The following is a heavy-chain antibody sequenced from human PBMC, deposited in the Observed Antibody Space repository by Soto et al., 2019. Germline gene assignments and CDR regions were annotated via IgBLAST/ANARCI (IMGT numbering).Heavy chain of an antibody. D-gene: IGHD5-12*01. CDR1: GGTFSSYA. V-gene: IGHV1-69*13. J-gene: IGHJ6*02. CDR2: IIPIFGTA. CDR3: ARDWSDIVGYYYGMVV. Sequence: GASVKVSCKASGGTFSSYAISWVRQAPGQGLEWMGGIIPIFGTANYAQKFQGRVTITADESTSTAYMELSSLRSEDTAVYYCARDWSDIVGYYYGMVVWGQGTTVTVS.